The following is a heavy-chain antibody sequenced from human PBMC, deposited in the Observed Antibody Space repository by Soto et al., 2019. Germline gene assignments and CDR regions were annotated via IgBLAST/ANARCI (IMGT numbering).Heavy chain of an antibody. V-gene: IGHV3-23*01. J-gene: IGHJ4*02. CDR3: AKDLFPTSGQRFFFES. CDR1: GFTFSTYA. Sequence: RLSCAASGFTFSTYAMTWVRQAPGRGLEWVSTILHDETPFYTDSVKGRFTISRDNVRGTLYLQMNGLRVEDAALYFCAKDLFPTSGQRFFFESWGQGSLVTVSS. D-gene: IGHD2-21*01. CDR2: ILHDETP.